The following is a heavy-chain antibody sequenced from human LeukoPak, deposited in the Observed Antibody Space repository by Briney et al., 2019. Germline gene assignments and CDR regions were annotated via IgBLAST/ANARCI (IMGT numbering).Heavy chain of an antibody. CDR1: GGSISSSSYY. Sequence: PSETLSLTCTVSGGSISSSSYYWGWIRQPPGKGLEWIGSIYYSGSTYYNPSLKSRVTISVDTSKNQFSLKLSSVTAADTAVYYCARSLEGDRIAVARADYWGQGTLVTVSS. CDR3: ARSLEGDRIAVARADY. J-gene: IGHJ4*02. V-gene: IGHV4-39*07. D-gene: IGHD6-19*01. CDR2: IYYSGST.